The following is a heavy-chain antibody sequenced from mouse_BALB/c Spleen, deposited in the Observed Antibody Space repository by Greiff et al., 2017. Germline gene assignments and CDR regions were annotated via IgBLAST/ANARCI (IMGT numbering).Heavy chain of an antibody. CDR1: GYTFTSYT. J-gene: IGHJ4*01. D-gene: IGHD1-1*01. Sequence: VQLQQSGAELARPGASVKMSCKASGYTFTSYTMHWVKQRPGQGLEWIGYINPSSGYTNYNQKFKDKATLTADKSSSTAYMQLSSLTSEDSAVYYCARESRNYYAMDYWGQGTSVTVSS. V-gene: IGHV1-4*01. CDR3: ARESRNYYAMDY. CDR2: INPSSGYT.